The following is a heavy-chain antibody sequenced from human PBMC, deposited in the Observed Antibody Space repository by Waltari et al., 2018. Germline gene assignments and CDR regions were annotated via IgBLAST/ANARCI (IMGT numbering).Heavy chain of an antibody. CDR1: GFTFSSYG. CDR3: AKESGYSSGWLFDY. D-gene: IGHD6-19*01. J-gene: IGHJ4*02. CDR2: IWYDGSNK. V-gene: IGHV3-30*18. Sequence: QVQLVESGGGVVQPGRSLRLYCAASGFTFSSYGMHWVRQAPGQGLEWVAGIWYDGSNKYYADSVKGRFTISRDNSKNTLYLQMNSLRAEDTAMYYCAKESGYSSGWLFDYWGQGTLVTVSS.